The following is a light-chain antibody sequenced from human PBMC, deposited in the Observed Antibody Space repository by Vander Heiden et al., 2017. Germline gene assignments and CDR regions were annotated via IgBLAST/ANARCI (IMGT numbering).Light chain of an antibody. CDR2: LGS. CDR3: MQALQTPLT. J-gene: IGKJ5*01. Sequence: DIVMTQSPLSLPVTPGEPASISCRSSQSLLHSNGYNYLDWYLQKPGQSPQLLIYLGSNRASGVPDRFSGSGSGTDFTLKISRVEAEDVGVYYCMQALQTPLTFGHETRLEIQ. V-gene: IGKV2-28*01. CDR1: QSLLHSNGYNY.